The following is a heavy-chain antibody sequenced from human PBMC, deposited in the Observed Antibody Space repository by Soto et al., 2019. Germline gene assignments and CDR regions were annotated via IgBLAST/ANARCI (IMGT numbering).Heavy chain of an antibody. D-gene: IGHD4-17*01. V-gene: IGHV3-48*03. CDR1: GFTFSSYE. CDR3: ASHDYGDYYGMDV. CDR2: ISSSGSTI. Sequence: GGSLRLSCAASGFTFSSYEMNWVRQAPGKGLEWVSYISSSGSTIYYADSVKGRFTISRDNAKNSLYLQMNSLRAEDTAVYYCASHDYGDYYGMDVWGQGATVTVSS. J-gene: IGHJ6*02.